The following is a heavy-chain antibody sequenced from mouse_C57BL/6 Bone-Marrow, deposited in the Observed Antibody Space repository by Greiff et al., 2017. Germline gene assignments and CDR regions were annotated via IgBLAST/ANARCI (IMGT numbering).Heavy chain of an antibody. V-gene: IGHV1-85*01. CDR2: IYPRDGST. Sequence: VQLVESGPELVKPGASVKLSCKASGYTFTSYDINWVKQRPGQGLEWIGWIYPRDGSTKYNEKFKGKATLTVDTSSSTAYMELHSLTSEDSAVYFCARERYFLLWYFDVWGTGTTVTVSS. CDR3: ARERYFLLWYFDV. CDR1: GYTFTSYD. J-gene: IGHJ1*03. D-gene: IGHD5-1-1*01.